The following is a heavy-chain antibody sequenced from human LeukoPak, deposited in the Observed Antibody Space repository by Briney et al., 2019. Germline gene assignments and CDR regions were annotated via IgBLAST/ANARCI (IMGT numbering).Heavy chain of an antibody. CDR2: ISSSSSSI. Sequence: PGGSLRLSCAASGFTFSRYSMNWVRQAPGKGLEWVSYISSSSSSIYYADSVKGRFTISRDDAKNSLYLQMNSLRAEDTAVYYCARDYYDSSGYYYGRHWGQGTLVTVSS. J-gene: IGHJ4*02. CDR1: GFTFSRYS. V-gene: IGHV3-48*01. CDR3: ARDYYDSSGYYYGRH. D-gene: IGHD3-22*01.